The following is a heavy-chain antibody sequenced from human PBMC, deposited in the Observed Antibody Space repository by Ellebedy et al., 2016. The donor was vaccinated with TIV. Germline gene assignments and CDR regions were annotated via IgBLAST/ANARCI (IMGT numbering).Heavy chain of an antibody. Sequence: GEPLKISCAASGFSFRSYWMSWVRQAPGKGLEWVANINQDGSDKFYVDSVKGRFTISRDNAKNSLDLQMNSLRAEDTAIYYCATDGSYGDYLSPTHALEIWGQGTMVTVSP. CDR1: GFSFRSYW. CDR3: ATDGSYGDYLSPTHALEI. CDR2: INQDGSDK. J-gene: IGHJ3*02. D-gene: IGHD4-17*01. V-gene: IGHV3-7*01.